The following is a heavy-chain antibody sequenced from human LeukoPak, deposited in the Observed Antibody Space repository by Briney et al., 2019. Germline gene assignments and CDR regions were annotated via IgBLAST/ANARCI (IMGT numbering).Heavy chain of an antibody. CDR1: GFTFSSYS. D-gene: IGHD2-21*02. J-gene: IGHJ4*01. V-gene: IGHV3-21*01. Sequence: GGSLRLSCAASGFTFSSYSMNWVRQAPGKGLEWVSCISSSSSYIYYADSVKGRFTISRDNAKNSLYLQMNSLSAEDTAVYYCARDRGAYCGGDCYLGFDYWGRGTLVTVSS. CDR3: ARDRGAYCGGDCYLGFDY. CDR2: ISSSSSYI.